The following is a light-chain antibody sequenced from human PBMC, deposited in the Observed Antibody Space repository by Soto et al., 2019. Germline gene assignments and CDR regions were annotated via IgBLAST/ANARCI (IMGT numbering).Light chain of an antibody. CDR1: SSDVGGYNY. J-gene: IGLJ2*01. CDR2: RNN. Sequence: QSALTQPASVSGSPGQSITISCTGTSSDVGGYNYVSWYQKHPGKAPKLLINRNNQRPSGVPDRFSGSKSGTSASLAISGLRSEDEADYYCEAWDDSLSAVVFGGGTQLTVL. CDR3: EAWDDSLSAVV. V-gene: IGLV1-47*01.